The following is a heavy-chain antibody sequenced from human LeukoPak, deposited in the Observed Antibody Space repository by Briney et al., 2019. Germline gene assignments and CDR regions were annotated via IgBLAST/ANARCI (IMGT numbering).Heavy chain of an antibody. Sequence: PSETLSLTCTVSGGSISSYYWSWIRQPPGKGLEWIGYIYYSGSTNYNPSLKSRVTISVDTSKNQFSLKLSSVTAADTAVYYCARDKGLYGSGSYYLYYYYYMDVWGKGTTVTISS. CDR2: IYYSGST. J-gene: IGHJ6*03. D-gene: IGHD3-10*01. CDR1: GGSISSYY. CDR3: ARDKGLYGSGSYYLYYYYYMDV. V-gene: IGHV4-59*12.